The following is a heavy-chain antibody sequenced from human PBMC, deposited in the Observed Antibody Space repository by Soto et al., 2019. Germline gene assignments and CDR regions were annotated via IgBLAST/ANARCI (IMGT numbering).Heavy chain of an antibody. V-gene: IGHV1-69*13. J-gene: IGHJ4*02. CDR3: ARAYFGGRNYCDSSGYYYRFDY. D-gene: IGHD3-22*01. Sequence: SVKVSCKASGCTFSSYAISWVRQAPGQGLEWMGGIIPIFGTANYAQKFQGRVTITADESTSTAYMELSSLRSEDTAVYYCARAYFGGRNYCDSSGYYYRFDYWGQGTLVTVSS. CDR2: IIPIFGTA. CDR1: GCTFSSYA.